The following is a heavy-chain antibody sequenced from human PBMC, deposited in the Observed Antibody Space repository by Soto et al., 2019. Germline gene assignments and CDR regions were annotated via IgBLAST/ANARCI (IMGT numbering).Heavy chain of an antibody. CDR1: GYTFTSYG. D-gene: IGHD4-17*01. V-gene: IGHV1-18*01. J-gene: IGHJ3*02. CDR2: ISAYNGNT. Sequence: ASVKVSCKASGYTFTSYGISWVRQAPGQGLEWMGWISAYNGNTNYAQKLQGRVTMTTDTSTSTAYMELRSLRSDDTAVYYCARDYGDYGDYVDAFDIWGQGTMVTVSS. CDR3: ARDYGDYGDYVDAFDI.